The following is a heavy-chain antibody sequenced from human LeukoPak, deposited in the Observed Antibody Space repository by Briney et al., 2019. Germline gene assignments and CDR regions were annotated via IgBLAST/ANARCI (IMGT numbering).Heavy chain of an antibody. CDR2: ISYIGRT. V-gene: IGHV4-39*01. J-gene: IGHJ4*02. CDR3: ARMMDSSGDFDY. Sequence: PSETLSLTCTVSGGSISSVGYNWGWIRQPPGKGLEWIGSISYIGRTHYKPSLKSRVTISVDTSNNQFSLKLTSVTAADKGVYYCARMMDSSGDFDYWGQGTLVTVSS. CDR1: GGSISSVGYN. D-gene: IGHD6-19*01.